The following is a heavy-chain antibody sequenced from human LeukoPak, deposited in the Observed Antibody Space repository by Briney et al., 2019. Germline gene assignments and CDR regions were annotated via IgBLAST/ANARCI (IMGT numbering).Heavy chain of an antibody. CDR3: AREYSDTAMVGTGLGY. V-gene: IGHV1-2*06. CDR1: GYTFTGYY. CDR2: INPNSGGT. J-gene: IGHJ4*02. D-gene: IGHD5-18*01. Sequence: ASVKVSCKASGYTFTGYYMHWVRQAPGQGREWMGRINPNSGGTNYAQKFQGRVTMTRDTSISTAYMELSRLRSDDTAVYYCAREYSDTAMVGTGLGYWGQGTLVTVSS.